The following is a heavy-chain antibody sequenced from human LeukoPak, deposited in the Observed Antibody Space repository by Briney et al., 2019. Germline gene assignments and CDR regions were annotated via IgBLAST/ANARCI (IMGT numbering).Heavy chain of an antibody. CDR2: INPSGGST. D-gene: IGHD3-9*01. J-gene: IGHJ5*02. CDR3: ARGLLDDIRGDWFDP. CDR1: GYTFTSYY. V-gene: IGHV1-46*01. Sequence: ASVKVSCKASGYTFTSYYMHWVRQAPGQGLEWMGIINPSGGSTSYAQKFQGRVTMTRDTSTSTVYMELSSLGSEDTAVYYCARGLLDDIRGDWFDPWGQGTLVTVSS.